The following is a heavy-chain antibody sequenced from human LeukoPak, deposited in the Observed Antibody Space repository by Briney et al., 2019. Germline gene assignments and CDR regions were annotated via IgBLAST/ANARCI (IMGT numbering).Heavy chain of an antibody. D-gene: IGHD5-18*01. Sequence: KPGGSLRLSCAASGFTFSTYSMNWVRQAPGEGLEWVSSMTSSSDYMSYADSVKGRFTISRDNAQNSLYLQMTSLRAEDTAVYYCARETHTYEFDYWGQGTLVTVSS. CDR3: ARETHTYEFDY. J-gene: IGHJ4*02. CDR2: MTSSSDYM. V-gene: IGHV3-21*01. CDR1: GFTFSTYS.